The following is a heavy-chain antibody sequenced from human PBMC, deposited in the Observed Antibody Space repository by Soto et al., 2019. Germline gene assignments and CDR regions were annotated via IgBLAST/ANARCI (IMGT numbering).Heavy chain of an antibody. D-gene: IGHD4-17*01. V-gene: IGHV4-39*01. CDR2: IYYSGST. J-gene: IGHJ3*02. CDR3: ARHYGDYNNAFDI. Sequence: QLQLQESGPGLVKPSETLYLTCTVSGGSISSSSYYWGWIRQPPGKGLEWIGSIYYSGSTYYNPSLKSRVTIYGDTAKNQCSLKLSSVTAADTAVYYCARHYGDYNNAFDIWGQLKMVTFSS. CDR1: GGSISSSSYY.